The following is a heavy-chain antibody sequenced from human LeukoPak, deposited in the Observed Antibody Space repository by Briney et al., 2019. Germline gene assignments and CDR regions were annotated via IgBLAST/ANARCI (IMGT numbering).Heavy chain of an antibody. CDR2: ISAGGDRT. D-gene: IGHD1-26*01. V-gene: IGHV3-23*01. Sequence: GRSLRLSCAASGFTFSTHAMTWVRQAPGKGLEWVSGISAGGDRTYYADSVKGRFTISRDNSKNTLYLQMNSLRAEDTAEYYCARSTVGTSCCTAVDYWGQGTLSPSPQ. CDR3: ARSTVGTSCCTAVDY. CDR1: GFTFSTHA. J-gene: IGHJ4*02.